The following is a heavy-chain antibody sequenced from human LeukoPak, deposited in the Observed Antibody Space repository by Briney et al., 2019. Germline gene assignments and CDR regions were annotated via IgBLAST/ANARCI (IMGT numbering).Heavy chain of an antibody. CDR3: ARDGAWSNYDFWSGSDY. V-gene: IGHV4-4*07. CDR2: IYTSGST. J-gene: IGHJ4*02. D-gene: IGHD3-3*01. Sequence: SETLSLTCTVSGGSISSYYWSWIRQPAGKGLEWIRRIYTSGSTNYNPSLKSRVTMSVDTSKNQFSLKLSSVTAADTAVYYCARDGAWSNYDFWSGSDYWGQGTLVTVSS. CDR1: GGSISSYY.